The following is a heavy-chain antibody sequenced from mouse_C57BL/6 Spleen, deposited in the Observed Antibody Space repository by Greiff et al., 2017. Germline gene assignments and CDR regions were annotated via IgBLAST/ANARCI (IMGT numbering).Heavy chain of an antibody. J-gene: IGHJ3*01. V-gene: IGHV5-9-1*02. CDR2: ISSGGDDI. Sequence: EVKLVESGEGLVKPGGSLKLSCAASGFTFSSYAMSWVRQTPEKRLEWVAYISSGGDDIYYADTVKGRYTISRDNARNTLYLQMSSLKSEDTALYYCTSGGTSQATAWFAYWGQGTLVTVSA. CDR1: GFTFSSYA. D-gene: IGHD3-2*02. CDR3: TSGGTSQATAWFAY.